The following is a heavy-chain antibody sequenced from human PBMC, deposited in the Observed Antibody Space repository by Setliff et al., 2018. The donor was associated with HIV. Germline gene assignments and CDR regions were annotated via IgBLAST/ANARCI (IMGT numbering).Heavy chain of an antibody. J-gene: IGHJ5*02. CDR1: GYSVNSDYQ. D-gene: IGHD5-12*01. Sequence: SETLSLTCVVSGYSVNSDYQWGWIRQSPGGGLQWIGHIYHSGSSYYNPFLRGRITMSIDTSTDQFSLKLSSLTAADTAVYYCVRVWLHKDADIPRFDPWGQGILVTVPQ. CDR3: VRVWLHKDADIPRFDP. CDR2: IYHSGSS. V-gene: IGHV4-38-2*01.